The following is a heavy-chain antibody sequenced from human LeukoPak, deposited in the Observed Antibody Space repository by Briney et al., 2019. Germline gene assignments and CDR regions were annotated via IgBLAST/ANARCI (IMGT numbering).Heavy chain of an antibody. CDR2: IYYSGST. CDR3: ARLYYSNYYYYGMDV. J-gene: IGHJ6*02. CDR1: GGSISSYY. Sequence: PSETLSLTCTVSGGSISSYYWGWIRQPPGKGLEWIGYIYYSGSTNYNPSLKSRVTISVDTSKNQFSLKLSSVTAADTAVYYCARLYYSNYYYYGMDVWGQGTTVTVSS. D-gene: IGHD4-4*01. V-gene: IGHV4-59*08.